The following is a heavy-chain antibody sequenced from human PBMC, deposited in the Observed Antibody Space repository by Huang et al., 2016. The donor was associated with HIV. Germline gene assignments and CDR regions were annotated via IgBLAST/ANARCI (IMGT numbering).Heavy chain of an antibody. Sequence: EVQLVESGGGLVQPGGSLRLSCGASGFTFTTYWLTWVRQAPGKGLGWVANINQDGTGKYYVGSVKGRFTIARDNDEKSLYLRMNRLRAEDTAIYYCARDRRDVFDFWGQGTMVTVSS. CDR2: INQDGTGK. CDR3: ARDRRDVFDF. CDR1: GFTFTTYW. V-gene: IGHV3-7*01. J-gene: IGHJ3*01.